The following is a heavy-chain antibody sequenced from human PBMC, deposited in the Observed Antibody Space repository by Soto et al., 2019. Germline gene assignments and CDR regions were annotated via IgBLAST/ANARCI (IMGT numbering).Heavy chain of an antibody. D-gene: IGHD3-22*01. Sequence: PSETLSLTCTVSGGSISSYYWSWIRQPPGKGLEWIGYIYYSGSTNYNPSLKSRVTISVDTSKNQFSLKLSSVTAADTAVYYCARVNYYDSSGYYAFDYRAQRTLVTVSS. CDR3: ARVNYYDSSGYYAFDY. CDR2: IYYSGST. J-gene: IGHJ4*02. V-gene: IGHV4-59*01. CDR1: GGSISSYY.